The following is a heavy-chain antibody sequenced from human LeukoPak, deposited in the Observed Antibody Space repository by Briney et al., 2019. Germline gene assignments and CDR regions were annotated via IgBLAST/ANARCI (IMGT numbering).Heavy chain of an antibody. V-gene: IGHV4-38-2*02. CDR3: ARKALPGSWFDP. CDR2: IYHSGST. Sequence: PSETLSLTCTVSGYSISSGYYWGWIRQPPGKGLEWIGSIYHSGSTNYNPSLKSRVTMSLDTSKNQFSLKLSSVTAADTAVYYCARKALPGSWFDPWGQGALVTVSS. CDR1: GYSISSGYY. J-gene: IGHJ5*02.